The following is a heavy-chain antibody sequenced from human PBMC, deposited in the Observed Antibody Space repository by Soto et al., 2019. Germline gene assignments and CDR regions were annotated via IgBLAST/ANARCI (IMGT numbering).Heavy chain of an antibody. Sequence: QVQLVQSGAEVKKPGSSVRVSCKASGDTFNFYSINCVRQAPGLGLEWMGRINPILSMSNYAQRFHGRVTMTADKSTSTAYMELSSLRSEDTAMYYCASSYGSGYRAFDSWGQVALVTVSS. CDR3: ASSYGSGYRAFDS. CDR1: GDTFNFYS. V-gene: IGHV1-69*02. J-gene: IGHJ4*02. CDR2: INPILSMS. D-gene: IGHD3-10*01.